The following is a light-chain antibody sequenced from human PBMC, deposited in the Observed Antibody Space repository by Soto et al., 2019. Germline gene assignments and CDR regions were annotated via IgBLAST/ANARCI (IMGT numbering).Light chain of an antibody. CDR1: QSVSSN. J-gene: IGKJ1*01. CDR2: GSS. Sequence: EIVMTQSPATLSESPGERATLSCRASQSVSSNLAWYQQKPGQAPRLLIYGSSVRATGVPDRFSGSGSGTDFTLTIGGLEPEDFAVYYCQQYALSPWTFGQGTKVEIK. V-gene: IGKV3D-15*01. CDR3: QQYALSPWT.